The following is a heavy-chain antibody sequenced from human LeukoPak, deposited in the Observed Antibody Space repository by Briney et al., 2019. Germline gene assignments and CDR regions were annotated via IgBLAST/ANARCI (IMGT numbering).Heavy chain of an antibody. J-gene: IGHJ4*02. CDR3: AREAGVYCSSTSCPDY. CDR1: GGSISSGGYN. CDR2: IYYSGST. D-gene: IGHD2-2*01. Sequence: SETLSLTCTVSGGSISSGGYNWSWIRQHPGKGLEWIGYIYYSGSTYYNPSLKSRVTISVDTSKNQFSLKLSSVTAADTAVYYCAREAGVYCSSTSCPDYWGQGTLVTVSS. V-gene: IGHV4-31*03.